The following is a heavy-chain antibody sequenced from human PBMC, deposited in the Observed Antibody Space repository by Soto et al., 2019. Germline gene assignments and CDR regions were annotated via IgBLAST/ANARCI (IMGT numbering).Heavy chain of an antibody. CDR2: ISAYNGNT. Sequence: QVQLVQSGAEVKKPGASVKVSCKASGYTFTSYGISWVRQAPGQGLEWMGWISAYNGNTNYAQKLQGRVTMTTDTSTSTDYMELRSLRSDDTAVYYCARDPRPSGYWHNNWFDPWGQGTLVTVSS. CDR1: GYTFTSYG. V-gene: IGHV1-18*01. D-gene: IGHD3-22*01. J-gene: IGHJ5*02. CDR3: ARDPRPSGYWHNNWFDP.